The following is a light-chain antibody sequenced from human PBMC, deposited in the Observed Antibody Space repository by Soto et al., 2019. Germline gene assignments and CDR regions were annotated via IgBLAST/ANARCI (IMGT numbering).Light chain of an antibody. CDR3: AAWGDSLNGYV. V-gene: IGLV1-40*01. J-gene: IGLJ1*01. CDR2: GNS. CDR1: SSNIGAGYD. Sequence: QSVLTQPPSVSGAPGQRVTISCTGSSSNIGAGYDVHWYQQLPGTAPKLLIYGNSNRPSGVPDRFSGSKSGTSASLAISGLQSDDEADYYCAAWGDSLNGYVFGTGTKVTVL.